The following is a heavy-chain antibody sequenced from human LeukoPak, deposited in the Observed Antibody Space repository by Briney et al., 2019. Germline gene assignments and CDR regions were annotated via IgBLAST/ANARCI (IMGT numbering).Heavy chain of an antibody. CDR2: MNPNSGNT. V-gene: IGHV1-8*01. J-gene: IGHJ4*02. CDR3: ARGLGYSSGWRQIPFFDY. D-gene: IGHD6-19*01. CDR1: GYTFTSYD. Sequence: ASVKVSCKASGYTFTSYDINWVRQATGQGLEWMGWMNPNSGNTGYAQKFQGRVTMTRNTSISTAYMELSSLRSEDTAVYYCARGLGYSSGWRQIPFFDYWGQGTLVTVSS.